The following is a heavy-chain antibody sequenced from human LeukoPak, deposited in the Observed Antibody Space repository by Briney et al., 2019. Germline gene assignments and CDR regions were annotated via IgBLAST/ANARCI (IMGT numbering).Heavy chain of an antibody. Sequence: GGSLRLSCAASGFTFSSYSMNWVRQAPGKGLEWVSSISSSSSYIYYADSVKGRFTIPRDNAKNSLYLQMNSLRAEDTAVYYCAREINDYIWGSYRTNYFDYWGQGTLVTVSS. CDR1: GFTFSSYS. D-gene: IGHD3-16*02. CDR2: ISSSSSYI. CDR3: AREINDYIWGSYRTNYFDY. V-gene: IGHV3-21*01. J-gene: IGHJ4*02.